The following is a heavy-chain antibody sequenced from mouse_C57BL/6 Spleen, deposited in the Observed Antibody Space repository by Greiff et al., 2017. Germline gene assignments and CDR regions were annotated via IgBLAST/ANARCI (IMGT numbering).Heavy chain of an antibody. CDR2: IRNKANGYTT. CDR3: ARYLYYYGGAMDY. D-gene: IGHD1-1*01. V-gene: IGHV7-3*01. J-gene: IGHJ4*01. Sequence: EVMLVESGGGLVQPGGSLSLSCAASGFTFTDYYISWVRQPPGKALELLGFIRNKANGYTTESSASVKGRFTISRDNSQSILYLQMNALRAEDSATYYCARYLYYYGGAMDYWGQGTSVTVSS. CDR1: GFTFTDYY.